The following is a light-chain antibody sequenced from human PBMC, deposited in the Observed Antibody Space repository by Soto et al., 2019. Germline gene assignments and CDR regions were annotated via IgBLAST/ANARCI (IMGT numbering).Light chain of an antibody. V-gene: IGKV1-39*01. CDR3: QQTYSNSLYT. Sequence: DIQMTQSPSSLSASVGDRVTITCRASESISSYLNWYQQRPGKAPKLLIYAASSLQSGVPSRFSGSASGTDFTLTISNLQPEDLATYFCQQTYSNSLYTFGQGTTMDIK. CDR1: ESISSY. CDR2: AAS. J-gene: IGKJ2*01.